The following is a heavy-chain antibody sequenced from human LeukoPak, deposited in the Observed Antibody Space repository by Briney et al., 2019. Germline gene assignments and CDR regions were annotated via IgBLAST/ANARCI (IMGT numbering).Heavy chain of an antibody. J-gene: IGHJ3*02. CDR1: GFTFSTYG. Sequence: PGGSLRLSCAASGFTFSTYGMHWGRHAPGKWREWVAVIWYDGSNKYYGDSVKGRFTISRDDYKNTLYLQMNSLRAEDTAVYYCAKDLFDYGDYGSNDAFDIWGQGTMVTVSS. V-gene: IGHV3-33*06. CDR2: IWYDGSNK. D-gene: IGHD4-17*01. CDR3: AKDLFDYGDYGSNDAFDI.